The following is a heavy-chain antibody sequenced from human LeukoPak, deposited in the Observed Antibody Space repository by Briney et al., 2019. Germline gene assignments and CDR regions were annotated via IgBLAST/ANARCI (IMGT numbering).Heavy chain of an antibody. Sequence: GGSLRLSCAASGFTFDDYAMHWVRQAPGKGLEWVSLISGDGDSTSYADSVKGRFTISRDNSKNTLYLQMNSLRAEDTAVYYCAKDVGYSHGYSFDYWGQGTQVTVSS. CDR3: AKDVGYSHGYSFDY. CDR1: GFTFDDYA. D-gene: IGHD5-18*01. J-gene: IGHJ4*02. CDR2: ISGDGDST. V-gene: IGHV3-43*02.